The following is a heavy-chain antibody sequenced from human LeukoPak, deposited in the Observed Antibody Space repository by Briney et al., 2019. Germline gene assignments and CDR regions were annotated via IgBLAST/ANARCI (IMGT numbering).Heavy chain of an antibody. CDR3: ARDQGEAYYFDY. D-gene: IGHD3-10*01. V-gene: IGHV1-46*01. CDR1: GYTFTSNY. CDR2: INPSGGST. Sequence: ASVKVSCKASGYTFTSNYIHWVRQAPGQGLEWMGIINPSGGSTSYAQKFQGRVTMTRDTSTGTVYMELSSLRSEDTAVYYCARDQGEAYYFDYWGQGTLVTVSS. J-gene: IGHJ4*02.